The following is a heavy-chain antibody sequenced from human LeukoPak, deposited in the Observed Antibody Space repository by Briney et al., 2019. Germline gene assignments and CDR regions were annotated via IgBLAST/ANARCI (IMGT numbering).Heavy chain of an antibody. CDR2: TYYRSTWHN. J-gene: IGHJ4*02. CDR1: GDSVSSISAT. V-gene: IGHV6-1*01. CDR3: AKSAYFREYFDY. D-gene: IGHD2-8*01. Sequence: SQTLSLTCAISGDSVSSISATWNWIRQSPSRGLEWLGKTYYRSTWHNDYAASVKSQITINPDASKNQFFLQLNSVTLEDTAVYYCAKSAYFREYFDYWGQGILVTVSS.